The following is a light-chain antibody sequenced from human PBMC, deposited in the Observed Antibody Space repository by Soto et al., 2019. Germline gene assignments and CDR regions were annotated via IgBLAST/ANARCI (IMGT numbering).Light chain of an antibody. V-gene: IGKV1-5*03. CDR2: KAS. J-gene: IGKJ1*01. CDR1: QTISSW. Sequence: IQMTQSPSTLSGSVGDRVTITCRASQTISSWLAWYQQKPGKAPKLLIYKASTLKSGVPSRFSGSGSGTEFTLTISSLQPDDFATYYCQQYNSYSSWTFGQGTKVDIK. CDR3: QQYNSYSSWT.